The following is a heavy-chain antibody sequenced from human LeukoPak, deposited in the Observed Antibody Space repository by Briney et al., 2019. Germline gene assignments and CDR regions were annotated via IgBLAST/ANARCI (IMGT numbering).Heavy chain of an antibody. Sequence: GGSLRLSCTASGFTFGDYAMSWIRQAPGKGLEWVGFIRSKAYGETADYAASVKGRFTISRDDSKATAYLQMNSLKTEDTAVYHCTRDRGAYNLYDYWGQGTLVTVSS. D-gene: IGHD1-1*01. J-gene: IGHJ4*02. V-gene: IGHV3-49*03. CDR3: TRDRGAYNLYDY. CDR2: IRSKAYGETA. CDR1: GFTFGDYA.